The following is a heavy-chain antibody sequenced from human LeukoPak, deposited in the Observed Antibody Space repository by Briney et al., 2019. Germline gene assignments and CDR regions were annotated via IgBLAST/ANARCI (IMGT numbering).Heavy chain of an antibody. J-gene: IGHJ4*02. Sequence: GGSLRLSCAASGFTFSSDWMSWVRQAPGNWLGSVAKIKQEGSEKYWADSVKGRFTISRDNATNSLYLQMNRLRAEDTAVYYCARDFPFDYWGQGTLVTVSS. CDR1: GFTFSSDW. CDR2: IKQEGSEK. CDR3: ARDFPFDY. V-gene: IGHV3-7*04.